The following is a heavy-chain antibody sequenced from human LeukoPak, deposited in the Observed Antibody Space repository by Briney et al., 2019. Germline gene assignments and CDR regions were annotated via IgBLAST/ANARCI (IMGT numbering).Heavy chain of an antibody. CDR3: ATVPDAFDI. CDR2: FDPEDGET. J-gene: IGHJ3*02. Sequence: ASVKVSCKASGGTFSSYAISWVRQAPGQGLEWMGGFDPEDGETIYAQKFQGRVTMTEDTSTDTAYMELSSLRSEDTAVYYCATVPDAFDIWGQGTMVTVSS. CDR1: GGTFSSYA. V-gene: IGHV1-24*01.